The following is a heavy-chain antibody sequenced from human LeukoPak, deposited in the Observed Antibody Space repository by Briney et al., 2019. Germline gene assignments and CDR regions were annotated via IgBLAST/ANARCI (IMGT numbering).Heavy chain of an antibody. J-gene: IGHJ6*02. CDR1: GFTFSRSN. D-gene: IGHD3-10*01. Sequence: GGSLRLSCAASGFTFSRSNMNWVRQAPGKGLEWVSYIGSSSTSIYYADSVKGRFTISRDDAKNSLYLQMNSLRDEDTAVYYCARDPVRGMDVWGQGTRVTVSS. V-gene: IGHV3-48*02. CDR2: IGSSSTSI. CDR3: ARDPVRGMDV.